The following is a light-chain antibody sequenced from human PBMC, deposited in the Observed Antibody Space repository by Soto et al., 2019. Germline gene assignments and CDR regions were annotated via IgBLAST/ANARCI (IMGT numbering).Light chain of an antibody. Sequence: TALTQLPCTLPLPPGERATLSCRASQTVTSDYLAWYQQKPGQAPRLLIYGASSRATGIPDRFSGSGSGTDFTLTISRLEPEDFAVYYCQQYGSSGTFGEGTKVDIK. V-gene: IGKV3-20*01. J-gene: IGKJ4*02. CDR1: QTVTSDY. CDR2: GAS. CDR3: QQYGSSGT.